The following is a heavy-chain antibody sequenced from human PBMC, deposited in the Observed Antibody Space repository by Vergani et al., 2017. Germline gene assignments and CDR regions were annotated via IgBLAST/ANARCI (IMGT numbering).Heavy chain of an antibody. CDR2: IYYSGST. CDR3: ARRTYDYGDYGRYYFDY. V-gene: IGHV4-31*03. J-gene: IGHJ4*02. D-gene: IGHD4-17*01. Sequence: QVQLQESGPGLVKPSQTLSLTCTVSGGSISSGGYYWSWIRQHPGKGLEWIGYIYYSGSTYYNPSLKSRVTISVDTSKNQFSLKLSSVTAADTAVYYCARRTYDYGDYGRYYFDYWGQGTLVTVSS. CDR1: GGSISSGGYY.